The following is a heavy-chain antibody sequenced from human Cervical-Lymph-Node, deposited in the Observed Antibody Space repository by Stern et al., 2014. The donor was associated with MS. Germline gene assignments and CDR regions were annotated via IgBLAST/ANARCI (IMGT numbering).Heavy chain of an antibody. CDR1: GFSLTTSGMS. CDR2: IDWDDDK. V-gene: IGHV2-70*11. CDR3: ARRALRWGYIDY. D-gene: IGHD2-21*02. J-gene: IGHJ4*02. Sequence: ESGPALVKPTQTLTLTCTFSGFSLTTSGMSVTWIRQPPGKALEWLARIDWDDDKYYRTSLKTRLTISKDTPKNQVVLTVTNMDPVDTATYYCARRALRWGYIDYWGQGILVTVSS.